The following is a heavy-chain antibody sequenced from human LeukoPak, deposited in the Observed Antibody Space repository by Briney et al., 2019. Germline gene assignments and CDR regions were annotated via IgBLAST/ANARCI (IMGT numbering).Heavy chain of an antibody. Sequence: GASVKVSCKTSGYTFTSYGFSWVRQAPGQGLEWMGWINAYNGNTNYAHKLQGRVTMTTDTSTSTAYMELRSLRFDDTAVYYCARGIYGSGSYYPPDYWGQGTLVTVSS. J-gene: IGHJ4*02. D-gene: IGHD3-10*01. CDR2: INAYNGNT. CDR1: GYTFTSYG. CDR3: ARGIYGSGSYYPPDY. V-gene: IGHV1-18*04.